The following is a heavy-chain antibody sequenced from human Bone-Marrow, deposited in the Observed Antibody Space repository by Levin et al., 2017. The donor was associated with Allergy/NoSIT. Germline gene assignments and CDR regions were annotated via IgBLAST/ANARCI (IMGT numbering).Heavy chain of an antibody. CDR1: GYTFSDYY. V-gene: IGHV1-2*02. CDR2: ILPSSGET. Sequence: ASVKVSCKTSGYTFSDYYLHWIRQAPGQGPEWMGWILPSSGETKYAQNFQTRVTLTTDTSINKAYMELSSLTSDDTAVYYCARGFYRTSGSYQPRPRGAFALWGQGTMVTVSS. CDR3: ARGFYRTSGSYQPRPRGAFAL. J-gene: IGHJ3*01. D-gene: IGHD2/OR15-2a*01.